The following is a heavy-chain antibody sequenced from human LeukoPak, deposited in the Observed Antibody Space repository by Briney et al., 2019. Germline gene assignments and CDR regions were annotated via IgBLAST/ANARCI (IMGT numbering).Heavy chain of an antibody. J-gene: IGHJ3*02. CDR2: IYSTGST. D-gene: IGHD3-3*01. V-gene: IGHV4-4*07. CDR3: ATTTSILAFDI. CDR1: GDSISSYY. Sequence: SETLSLTCTVSGDSISSYYCNWIRQPAGKGLEYIGRIYSTGSTNYNPSLKSRVTMSVDTSKNHISLKLSSVTAADTAVYYCATTTSILAFDIWGQGTMVTVSS.